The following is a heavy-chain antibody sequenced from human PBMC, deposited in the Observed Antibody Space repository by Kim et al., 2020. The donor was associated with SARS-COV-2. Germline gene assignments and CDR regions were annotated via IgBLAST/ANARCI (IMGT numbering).Heavy chain of an antibody. V-gene: IGHV4-34*01. D-gene: IGHD6-19*01. Sequence: TTSSPSLKSRVTISVDTSKNQFSLKLSSVTAADTAVYYCARRGAVAGFDCWGQGTLVTVSS. CDR2: T. CDR3: ARRGAVAGFDC. J-gene: IGHJ4*02.